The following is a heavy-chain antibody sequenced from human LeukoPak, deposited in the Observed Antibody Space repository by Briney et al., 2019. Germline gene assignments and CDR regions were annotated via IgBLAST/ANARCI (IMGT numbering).Heavy chain of an antibody. J-gene: IGHJ4*02. Sequence: GGSLRLSCAASGFTFSSYSMNWVRQAPGQGLEWVSSISSSSSYIYYADSVKGRFTISRDNAKNSLYLQMNSLRAEDTAVYYCARDGYCSGGSCHTLDYWGQGTLVTVSS. D-gene: IGHD2-15*01. CDR2: ISSSSSYI. V-gene: IGHV3-21*01. CDR3: ARDGYCSGGSCHTLDY. CDR1: GFTFSSYS.